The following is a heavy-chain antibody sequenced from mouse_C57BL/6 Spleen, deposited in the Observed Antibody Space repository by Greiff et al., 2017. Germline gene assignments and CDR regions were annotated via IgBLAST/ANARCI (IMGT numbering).Heavy chain of an antibody. J-gene: IGHJ1*03. V-gene: IGHV1-55*01. D-gene: IGHD1-1*01. CDR1: GYTFTSYW. CDR3: SRWFTTVADGYFDV. CDR2: IYPGSGST. Sequence: QVQLQQPGDELVKPGASVKMSCKASGYTFTSYWITWVKQRPGQGLEWIGDIYPGSGSTNYNEKFKSKATLTVDTSSSTAYMQLSSLTSEDSAVYYWSRWFTTVADGYFDVWGTGTTVTVSS.